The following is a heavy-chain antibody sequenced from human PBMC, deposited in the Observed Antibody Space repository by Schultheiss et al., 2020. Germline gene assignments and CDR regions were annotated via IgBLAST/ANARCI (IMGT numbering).Heavy chain of an antibody. D-gene: IGHD1-26*01. V-gene: IGHV1-18*01. CDR1: GCTFSNYG. CDR3: ARGRSSRWSYWYYYGMDV. J-gene: IGHJ6*02. Sequence: ASVKVSCKACGCTFSNYGISWVRQAPGQGLEWMAWISAYNGNTYYAQNFQGRGTMTRDTSTSTVYMELSSLRFEDTAVYYCARGRSSRWSYWYYYGMDVWGQGTMVTVSS. CDR2: ISAYNGNT.